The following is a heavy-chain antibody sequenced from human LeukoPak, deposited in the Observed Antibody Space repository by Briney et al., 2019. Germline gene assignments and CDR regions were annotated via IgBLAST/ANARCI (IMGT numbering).Heavy chain of an antibody. D-gene: IGHD4-17*01. CDR1: GGSISSYY. CDR2: IYTSGST. Sequence: SETLSLTCTVSGGSISSYYWSWIRQPAGKGLEWIGRIYTSGSTNYNPSLKSRVTISVDTTKNQFSLKLRSVTAADTAVYYCAREAYAYGDYGRPNYYYYMDVWGKGTTVTVSS. V-gene: IGHV4-4*07. CDR3: AREAYAYGDYGRPNYYYYMDV. J-gene: IGHJ6*03.